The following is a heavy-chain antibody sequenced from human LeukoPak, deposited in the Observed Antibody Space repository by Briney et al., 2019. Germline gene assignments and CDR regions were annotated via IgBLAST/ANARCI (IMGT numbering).Heavy chain of an antibody. CDR1: GFTFSTYG. D-gene: IGHD1-26*01. J-gene: IGHJ4*02. CDR2: ISASGGST. V-gene: IGHV3-23*01. Sequence: GGSLRLSCAASGFTFSTYGMSWVRQAPGEGREWVSGISASGGSTYYADSVKGRFTISRDHSKSTLHLQMNSLRAEDTAVYYCAKESPGNYYSAYFDCWGQGSLVT. CDR3: AKESPGNYYSAYFDC.